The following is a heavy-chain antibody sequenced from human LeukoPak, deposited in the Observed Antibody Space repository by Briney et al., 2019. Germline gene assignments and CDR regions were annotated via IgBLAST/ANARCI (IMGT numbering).Heavy chain of an antibody. CDR3: ARSYDYVWGSQYYFDY. D-gene: IGHD3-16*01. V-gene: IGHV4-34*01. CDR1: GGSFSGYY. CDR2: INHSGST. J-gene: IGHJ4*02. Sequence: SETLSPTCAVYGGSFSGYYWSWIRQPPGKGLEWIGEINHSGSTNYNPSLKSRVTISVDTSKNQFSLKLSSVTAADTAVYYCARSYDYVWGSQYYFDYWGQGTLVTVSS.